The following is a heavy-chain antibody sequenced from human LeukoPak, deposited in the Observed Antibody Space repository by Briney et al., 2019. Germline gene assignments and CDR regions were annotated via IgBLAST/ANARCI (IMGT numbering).Heavy chain of an antibody. D-gene: IGHD3-22*01. CDR1: GGSISSGDYY. Sequence: SETLSLTCTVSGGSISSGDYYWGWIRQPPGKGLEWIGYIYYSGSTYYNPSLKSRVTISVDTSNNLFSLKLSSVTAADTAVYYCARTDSSGYYGAYWGQGTLVTVSS. CDR2: IYYSGST. V-gene: IGHV4-30-4*01. J-gene: IGHJ4*02. CDR3: ARTDSSGYYGAY.